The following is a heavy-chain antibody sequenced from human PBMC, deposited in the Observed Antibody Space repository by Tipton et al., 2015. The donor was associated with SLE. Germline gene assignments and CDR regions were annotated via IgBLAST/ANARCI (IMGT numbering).Heavy chain of an antibody. CDR3: ARAPSGSGSFYYFYYMDV. J-gene: IGHJ6*03. Sequence: TLSLTCTVSDGSIRSTNYYWGWIRQPPGKGLEWIGYIYYSGSTNYNPSLKSRVTISVDTSKNQFSLKLSSVTAADTAVYYCARAPSGSGSFYYFYYMDVWGKGTTVTVSS. D-gene: IGHD3-10*01. CDR1: DGSIRSTNYY. CDR2: IYYSGST. V-gene: IGHV4-61*05.